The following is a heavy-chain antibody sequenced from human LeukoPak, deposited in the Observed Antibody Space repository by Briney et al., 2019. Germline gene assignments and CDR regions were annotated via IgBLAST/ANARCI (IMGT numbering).Heavy chain of an antibody. CDR1: GFTFSSFG. CDR2: ISYDGSNQ. CDR3: AKGYYYDSSCYYQHFEH. Sequence: PGGSLRLICAASGFTFSSFGTHWVRQAPGKGLEWVALISYDGSNQYYADSVKGRFTISRDNSKNTLYLQMNSLRAEDTAVYYCAKGYYYDSSCYYQHFEHWGPGTPVTVSS. D-gene: IGHD3-22*01. J-gene: IGHJ4*02. V-gene: IGHV3-30*18.